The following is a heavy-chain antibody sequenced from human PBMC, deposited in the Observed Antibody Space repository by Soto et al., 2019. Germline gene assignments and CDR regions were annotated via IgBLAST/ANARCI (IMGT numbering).Heavy chain of an antibody. CDR2: IIPIFGTA. D-gene: IGHD3-3*01. V-gene: IGHV1-69*13. J-gene: IGHJ6*01. CDR1: GGTFSSYA. Sequence: SVKVSCKASGGTFSSYAISWVRQAPGQGLEWMGGIIPIFGTANYAQKFQGRVTITADESTSTAYMELSSLRPEDTAVYYCARDLYAVTIFGVVITWDYYYGMDVWGQGTTVTVPS. CDR3: ARDLYAVTIFGVVITWDYYYGMDV.